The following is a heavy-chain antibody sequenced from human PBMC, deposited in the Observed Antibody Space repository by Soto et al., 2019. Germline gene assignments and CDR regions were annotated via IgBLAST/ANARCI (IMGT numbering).Heavy chain of an antibody. V-gene: IGHV3-30*18. CDR3: AKDVNLYDSSAYYYGDAFDI. Sequence: QVQLVESGGGVVQPGRSLRLSCAASGFTFSSYGMHWVRQAPGKGLAWVAVISYDGSNKYYADSVKGRFTISRDNSKNTLYLQMNSLRAEDTAVYYWAKDVNLYDSSAYYYGDAFDIWGQGTMVTVSS. D-gene: IGHD3-22*01. CDR2: ISYDGSNK. CDR1: GFTFSSYG. J-gene: IGHJ3*02.